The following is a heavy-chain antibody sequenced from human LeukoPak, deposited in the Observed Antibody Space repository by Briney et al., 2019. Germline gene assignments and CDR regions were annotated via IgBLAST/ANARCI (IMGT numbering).Heavy chain of an antibody. V-gene: IGHV4-59*01. CDR3: ARGGPENLNWRYYVDY. CDR1: GGSITSYF. J-gene: IGHJ4*02. D-gene: IGHD5-24*01. Sequence: SETLSLTCTVSGGSITSYFWSWIRQSPGNGLEWIGYVHHSGATNYNPSLNSRVTMSADTSKNEFYLKLTSVTAADTAIYYCARGGPENLNWRYYVDYWGPGTLVTVSS. CDR2: VHHSGAT.